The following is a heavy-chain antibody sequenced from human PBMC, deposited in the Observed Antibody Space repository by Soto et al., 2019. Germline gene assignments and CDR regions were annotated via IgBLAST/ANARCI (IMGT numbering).Heavy chain of an antibody. CDR1: GFTFSNAW. CDR2: IKSKTDGGTT. J-gene: IGHJ6*02. D-gene: IGHD3-16*01. Sequence: GGSLRLSCAASGFTFSNAWMNWVRQAPGKGLEWVGRIKSKTDGGTTDYAAPVKGRFTISRDDSKNTLYLQMNSLKTEDTAVYYCTTGDYYYYYGMDVWGQGTTVTVSS. CDR3: TTGDYYYYYGMDV. V-gene: IGHV3-15*07.